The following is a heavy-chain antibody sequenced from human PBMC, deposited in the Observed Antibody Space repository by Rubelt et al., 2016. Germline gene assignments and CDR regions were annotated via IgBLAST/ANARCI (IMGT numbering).Heavy chain of an antibody. D-gene: IGHD6-19*01. CDR1: EGTFSSYA. Sequence: QVQLVQSGAEVKKPGSSVKVSCKASEGTFSSYAISWVRQAPGQGVEWMGGIIPIFGTANYAQEFQGRVTITADESTSPAYMERSSLRSEDTAVYYCARDLRGGGEQWLAYYFDYWGQGTLVTVSS. CDR2: IIPIFGTA. CDR3: ARDLRGGGEQWLAYYFDY. J-gene: IGHJ4*02. V-gene: IGHV1-69*01.